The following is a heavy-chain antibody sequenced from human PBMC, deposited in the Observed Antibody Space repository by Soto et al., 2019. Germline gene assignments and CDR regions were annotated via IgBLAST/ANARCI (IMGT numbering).Heavy chain of an antibody. D-gene: IGHD6-19*01. CDR1: GVSISGSVNY. CDR2: VYHSGTT. CDR3: AATSSGGSLAGDY. J-gene: IGHJ4*02. Sequence: PSETLSLTXTVSGVSISGSVNYWGWIRRPPGKGLEWIGSVYHSGTTYYNPSLKGRVTVSADTSKNHFSLRLSSVTAADTALYYCAATSSGGSLAGDYWGLGILVTVSS. V-gene: IGHV4-39*02.